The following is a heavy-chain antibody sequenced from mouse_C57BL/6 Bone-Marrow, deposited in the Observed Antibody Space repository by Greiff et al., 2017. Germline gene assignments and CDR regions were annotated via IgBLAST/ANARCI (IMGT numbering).Heavy chain of an antibody. D-gene: IGHD1-1*01. J-gene: IGHJ3*01. Sequence: VMLVESGPGLVQPSPSLSITCTVSGFSLTSYGVHWVRQSPGKGLEWLGVIWRGGSTDYNAAFMSRLSITKDNSKSQVFFKMNSLQADDTAIYYCAKSYGSSYSFAYWGQGTLVTVSA. CDR3: AKSYGSSYSFAY. CDR1: GFSLTSYG. V-gene: IGHV2-5*01. CDR2: IWRGGST.